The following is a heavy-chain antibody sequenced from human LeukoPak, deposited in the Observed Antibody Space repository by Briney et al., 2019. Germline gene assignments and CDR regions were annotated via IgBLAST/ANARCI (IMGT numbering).Heavy chain of an antibody. J-gene: IGHJ4*02. V-gene: IGHV1-8*01. CDR3: VRTPPNWGFDY. D-gene: IGHD7-27*01. Sequence: ASVKVSCKASGYTFTTHDINWVRHATGQGLEWLGWMSPNSGDTGYAQKFQGRVTMTSDSSISTAYMELSSLRSEDTAIYYCVRTPPNWGFDYWGQGTLVTVSS. CDR1: GYTFTTHD. CDR2: MSPNSGDT.